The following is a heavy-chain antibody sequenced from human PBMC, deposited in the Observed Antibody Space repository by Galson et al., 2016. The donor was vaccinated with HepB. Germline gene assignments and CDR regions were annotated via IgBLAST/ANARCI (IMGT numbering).Heavy chain of an antibody. Sequence: CAISGDSVSSKSAAWNWIRQSPSRGLEWLGRTYYKSKWYSDYAVSLKSRISINPDTSKNQFSLQLNSVTPEDTAVYYCARDAKSGDSSGSNLDYWGQGTLVTVSS. CDR1: GDSVSSKSAA. V-gene: IGHV6-1*01. CDR2: TYYKSKWYS. J-gene: IGHJ4*02. D-gene: IGHD3-22*01. CDR3: ARDAKSGDSSGSNLDY.